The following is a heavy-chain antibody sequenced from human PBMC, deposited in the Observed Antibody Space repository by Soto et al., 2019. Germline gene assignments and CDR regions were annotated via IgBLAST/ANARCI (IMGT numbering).Heavy chain of an antibody. CDR2: INTNTGNP. D-gene: IGHD6-19*01. CDR1: GYTFTSYA. J-gene: IGHJ4*02. Sequence: ASVKVSCKASGYTFTSYAMNWVRQAPGQGLEWMGWINTNTGNPTYAQGFTGRFVLSLDTSVSTAYLQICSLKAEDTAVYYCARSTTAGYSSSYDYWGQGTLVTVSS. CDR3: ARSTTAGYSSSYDY. V-gene: IGHV7-4-1*01.